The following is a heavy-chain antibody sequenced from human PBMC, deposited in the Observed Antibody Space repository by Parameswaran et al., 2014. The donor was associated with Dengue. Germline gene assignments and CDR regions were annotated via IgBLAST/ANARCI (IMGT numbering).Heavy chain of an antibody. CDR2: IIPIFGTA. J-gene: IGHJ3*02. D-gene: IGHD3-22*01. CDR3: ASCDMIADAFDI. V-gene: IGHV1-69*01. Sequence: WVRQAPGQGLEWMGGIIPIFGTANYAQKFQGRVTITADESTSTAYMELSSLRSEDTAVYYCASCDMIADAFDIWGQGTMVTVSS.